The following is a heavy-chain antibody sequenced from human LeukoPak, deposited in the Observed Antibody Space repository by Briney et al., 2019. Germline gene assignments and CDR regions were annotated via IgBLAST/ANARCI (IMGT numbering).Heavy chain of an antibody. D-gene: IGHD2-21*01. CDR1: AGSFISSSHH. CDR3: RTTYNPSLDGRVTVSLDTSANQFSLQLNSVTAADTAVYYCVRHDGRGGATMGAFDS. CDR2: VYYGRTT. Sequence: SETLSLTCTLSAGSFISSSHHWGWIRQSPGKGLEWIGSVYYGRTTYNTSLDGRVTVSLDTSANQFSLQLNSVTAAATAVSYGRTTYNPSLDGRVTVSLDTSANQFSLQLNSVTAADTAVYYCVRHDGRGGATMGAFDSWGQGSLVTVSS. J-gene: IGHJ5*01. V-gene: IGHV4-39*01.